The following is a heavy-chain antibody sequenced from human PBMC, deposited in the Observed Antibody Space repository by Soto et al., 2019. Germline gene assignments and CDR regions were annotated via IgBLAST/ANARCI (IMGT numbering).Heavy chain of an antibody. D-gene: IGHD2-2*01. Sequence: SENLSVSCAGSAGSISRSNWWSWVRQPPGKGLEWIGEIYHSGSTNYNPSLKSRVTISVDKSKNQFSLKLSSVTAADTAVYYCARAYLGADYYYYGMDVWGQGTTVT. CDR2: IYHSGST. J-gene: IGHJ6*02. V-gene: IGHV4-4*02. CDR3: ARAYLGADYYYYGMDV. CDR1: AGSISRSNW.